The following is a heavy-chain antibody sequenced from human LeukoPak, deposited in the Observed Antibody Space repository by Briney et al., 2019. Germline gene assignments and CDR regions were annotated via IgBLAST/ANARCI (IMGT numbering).Heavy chain of an antibody. Sequence: ASVKVSCKASGYTXTSYYMHWVRQAPGQGLEWMGIINPSGGSTSYAQKYQGRVTMTRDTSTSTVYMELSSLRSEDTAVYYCARAIPSDAFDIWGQGTMVTVSS. CDR3: ARAIPSDAFDI. CDR2: INPSGGST. J-gene: IGHJ3*02. V-gene: IGHV1-46*01. CDR1: GYTXTSYY.